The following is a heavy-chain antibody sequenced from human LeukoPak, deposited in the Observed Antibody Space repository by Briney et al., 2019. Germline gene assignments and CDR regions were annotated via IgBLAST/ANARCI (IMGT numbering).Heavy chain of an antibody. CDR1: GFTFDDYA. D-gene: IGHD4-17*01. CDR2: ISWNSGSI. CDR3: AKEPTTVTGFDY. J-gene: IGHJ4*02. Sequence: GRSLRLSCAASGFTFDDYAMHWVRQAPGKGLEWVSGISWNSGSIGYADSVKGRFTISRDNAKNSLYLQMNSLRAEDTALYYCAKEPTTVTGFDYWGQGTLVTVSS. V-gene: IGHV3-9*01.